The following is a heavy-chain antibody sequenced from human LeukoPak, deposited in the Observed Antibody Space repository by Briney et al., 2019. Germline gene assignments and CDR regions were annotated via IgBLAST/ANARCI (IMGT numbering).Heavy chain of an antibody. CDR2: IYYSGST. J-gene: IGHJ4*02. V-gene: IGHV4-61*08. D-gene: IGHD1-20*01. Sequence: SETLSLTCTVSGGSISSGDYYWSWIRQPPGKGLEWIGYIYYSGSTNYNPSLKSRVTISVDTSKNQFSLKPSSVTAADTAVYYCARRDNWNDYFDYWGQGTLVTVSS. CDR1: GGSISSGDYY. CDR3: ARRDNWNDYFDY.